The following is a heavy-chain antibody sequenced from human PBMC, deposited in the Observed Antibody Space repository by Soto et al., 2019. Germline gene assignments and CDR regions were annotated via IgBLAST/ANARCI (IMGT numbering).Heavy chain of an antibody. CDR1: GYTYTSYD. CDR2: MNPNSGNT. D-gene: IGHD3-10*02. CDR3: AADSSVRGGGDY. Sequence: GASVKVSCKASGYTYTSYDMNWVRQATGQGLEWMGWMNPNSGNTGYAQKFQGRVTITRDMSTSTAYMELSSLRSEDTAVYYCAADSSVRGGGDYWGQGTLVTVSS. V-gene: IGHV1-8*01. J-gene: IGHJ4*02.